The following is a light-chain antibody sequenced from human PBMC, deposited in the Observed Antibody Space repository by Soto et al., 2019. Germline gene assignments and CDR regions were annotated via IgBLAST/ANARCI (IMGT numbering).Light chain of an antibody. J-gene: IGLJ2*01. CDR3: CSYAGGNTFV. CDR2: EVN. CDR1: STDVESYDL. Sequence: QSALTQPASVSGSPGQSITISCTGTSTDVESYDLVSWYQEQPARAPRLLIFEVNKRPSGVSNRFSGSKSGNTASLTISGLQAADDGDYFCCSYAGGNTFVFGGGTQLTVL. V-gene: IGLV2-23*02.